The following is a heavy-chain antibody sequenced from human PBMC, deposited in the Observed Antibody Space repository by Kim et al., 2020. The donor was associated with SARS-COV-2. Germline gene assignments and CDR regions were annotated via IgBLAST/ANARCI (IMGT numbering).Heavy chain of an antibody. CDR1: GFTFSSYA. J-gene: IGHJ4*02. V-gene: IGHV3-64D*06. D-gene: IGHD5-18*01. CDR2: ISSNGGST. CDR3: VKGAMVALFDY. Sequence: GGSLRLSCSASGFTFSSYAMHWVRQAPGKGLEYVSAISSNGGSTYYADSVKGRFTISRDNSKNTLYLQMSSLRAEDTAVYYCVKGAMVALFDYWGQGTLVTVSS.